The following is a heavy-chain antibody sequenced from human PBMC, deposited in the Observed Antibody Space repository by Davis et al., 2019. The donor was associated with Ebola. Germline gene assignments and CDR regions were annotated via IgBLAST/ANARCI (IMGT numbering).Heavy chain of an antibody. J-gene: IGHJ6*02. CDR1: RFTFSSYG. D-gene: IGHD2-15*01. CDR3: ASWVAYGMDV. Sequence: GESLKISCAASRFTFSSYGMHWVRQAPGKGLEWVAVIWYDGSNKYYADSVKGRFTISRDNSKNTLYLQMNSLRAEDTAVYYCASWVAYGMDVWGQGTTVTVSS. CDR2: IWYDGSNK. V-gene: IGHV3-33*01.